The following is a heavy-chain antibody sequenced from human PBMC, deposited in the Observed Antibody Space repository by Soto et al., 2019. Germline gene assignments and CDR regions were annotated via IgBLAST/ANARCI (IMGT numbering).Heavy chain of an antibody. D-gene: IGHD3-10*01. CDR1: GGSISISSYY. V-gene: IGHV4-39*01. J-gene: IGHJ4*02. CDR2: IYYSGST. CDR3: ARRRITMVRGVITGPHFDY. Sequence: SETLSLTCTVSGGSISISSYYWGWVRQPPGKGLEWIGSIYYSGSTYYNPSLKSRVTISVDTSKNQFSLKLSSVTAADTAVYYCARRRITMVRGVITGPHFDYWGQGTLVTVSS.